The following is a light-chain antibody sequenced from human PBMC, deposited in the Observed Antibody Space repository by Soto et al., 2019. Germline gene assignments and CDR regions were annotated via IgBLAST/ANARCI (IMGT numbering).Light chain of an antibody. CDR2: DVS. Sequence: QSPSTLSASVGDRVTITCRASQSISTWLAWYQQKPGKAPKLLIYDVSNLESGVPSRFSGSGSGTEFTLTISSLQPDDVATYYCQQYNTFWTFGQGTKVDIK. CDR3: QQYNTFWT. CDR1: QSISTW. J-gene: IGKJ1*01. V-gene: IGKV1-5*01.